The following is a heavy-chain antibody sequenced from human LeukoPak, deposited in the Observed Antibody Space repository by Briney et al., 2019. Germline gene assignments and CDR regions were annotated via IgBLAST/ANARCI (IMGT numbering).Heavy chain of an antibody. Sequence: GGSLRLSCAASGFTVSNNYMNWVRQAPGKGLEWVSVIYSGGSTSYADSVKGRFTISRDNSRNAVSLQMNTLRAEDTAVYYCARGNSYDSSGYPEYFQNWGQGTLVTVSS. J-gene: IGHJ1*01. CDR3: ARGNSYDSSGYPEYFQN. CDR2: IYSGGST. D-gene: IGHD3-22*01. V-gene: IGHV3-66*01. CDR1: GFTVSNNY.